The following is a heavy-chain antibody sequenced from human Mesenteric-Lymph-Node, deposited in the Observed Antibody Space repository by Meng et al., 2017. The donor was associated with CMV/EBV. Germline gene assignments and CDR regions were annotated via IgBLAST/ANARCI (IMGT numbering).Heavy chain of an antibody. CDR2: VDPEDGKT. J-gene: IGHJ4*02. CDR1: AYTFTDRY. D-gene: IGHD3-16*01. V-gene: IGHV1-69-2*01. Sequence: VSAYTFTDRYTHWVQQAPGKGLPWMGLVDPEDGKTIYSAKFQGRVTITADTSTDTAFLELSSLRSEDTAVYYCATGSVITTYHFDYWGQGTLVTVSS. CDR3: ATGSVITTYHFDY.